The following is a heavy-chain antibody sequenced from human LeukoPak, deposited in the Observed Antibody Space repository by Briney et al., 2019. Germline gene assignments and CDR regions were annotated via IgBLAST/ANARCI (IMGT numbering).Heavy chain of an antibody. CDR2: ISAYNGNT. Sequence: ASVKVSCKASGYTFTSYGISWVRQAPGQGLEWMGWISAYNGNTIYAQKLQGGVTMTADTSTSTAYMELRSLRSDDTAVYYRARDRGIYCSGGSCFDYWGQGTLVTVSS. J-gene: IGHJ4*02. V-gene: IGHV1-18*04. CDR3: ARDRGIYCSGGSCFDY. CDR1: GYTFTSYG. D-gene: IGHD2-15*01.